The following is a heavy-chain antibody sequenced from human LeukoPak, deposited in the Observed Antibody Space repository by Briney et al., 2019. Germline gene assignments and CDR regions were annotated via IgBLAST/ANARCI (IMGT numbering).Heavy chain of an antibody. Sequence: GGSLRLSCAASRFTFYDYIMHWVRQAPGKGLEWVSLVSWDGDTTYYADSVKGRFTISRDNSKNSLYLQMNSLRTEDTALYYCAKARGLIGGAFDIWGQGTMVTVSS. CDR1: RFTFYDYI. D-gene: IGHD3-22*01. CDR2: VSWDGDTT. CDR3: AKARGLIGGAFDI. V-gene: IGHV3-43*01. J-gene: IGHJ3*02.